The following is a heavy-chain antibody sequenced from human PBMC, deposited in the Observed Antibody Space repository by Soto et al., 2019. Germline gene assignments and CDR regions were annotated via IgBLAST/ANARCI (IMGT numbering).Heavy chain of an antibody. CDR1: GFTFSDDY. CDR3: AVDCGGGSCSSGDRYYGMDV. CDR2: TRNRGNTYTT. D-gene: IGHD2-15*01. J-gene: IGHJ6*02. V-gene: IGHV3-72*01. Sequence: EVQLVESGGGLVQPGGSLRLSCAASGFTFSDDYMDWVRQSPGKGLEWVGRTRNRGNTYTTDYAASVKGRFTISRDESKRSMCLQMNSLKSEDTAVYYCAVDCGGGSCSSGDRYYGMDVWGQGTTVTVSS.